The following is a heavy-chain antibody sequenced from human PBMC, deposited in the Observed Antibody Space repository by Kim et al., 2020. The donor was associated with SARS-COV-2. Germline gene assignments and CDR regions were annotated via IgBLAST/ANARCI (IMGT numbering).Heavy chain of an antibody. CDR3: ASAKGDYVSGWYILDY. V-gene: IGHV3-30-3*01. Sequence: GGSLRLSCVASGFTFSSYAMHWVRQAPGKGLEWVAVILHDGSNQYYADSVKGRFTISRDNSKNSLYVHMNSLRPEDTGVYYCASAKGDYVSGWYILDYWGQGTLVTVSS. D-gene: IGHD6-13*01. J-gene: IGHJ4*02. CDR1: GFTFSSYA. CDR2: ILHDGSNQ.